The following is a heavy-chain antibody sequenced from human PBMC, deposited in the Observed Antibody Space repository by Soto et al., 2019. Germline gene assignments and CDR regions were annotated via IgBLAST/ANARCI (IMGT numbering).Heavy chain of an antibody. D-gene: IGHD3-10*01. J-gene: IGHJ5*02. Sequence: GSLRLSCAASGVTFSSYEMNWVRQAPGKGLEWVSYISSSGSTIYYADSVKGRFTISRDNAKNSLYLQMNSLRAEDTAVYYCAPYGGASGLWFDPWGQGTLVTVSS. V-gene: IGHV3-48*03. CDR3: APYGGASGLWFDP. CDR1: GVTFSSYE. CDR2: ISSSGSTI.